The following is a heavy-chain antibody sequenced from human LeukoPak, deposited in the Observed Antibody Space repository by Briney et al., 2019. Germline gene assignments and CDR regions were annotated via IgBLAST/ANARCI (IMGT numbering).Heavy chain of an antibody. CDR2: IYYSGST. J-gene: IGHJ4*02. Sequence: PSETLSLTCTVSGGSISSNNYYWGWIRQPPGKGLEWIGSIYYSGSTYYNPSLKSRVTISVDTSKNQFSLKLSSVTAADTAVYYCARQALVQYYFDYWGQGTLVTVSS. V-gene: IGHV4-39*01. CDR1: GGSISSNNYY. D-gene: IGHD6-6*01. CDR3: ARQALVQYYFDY.